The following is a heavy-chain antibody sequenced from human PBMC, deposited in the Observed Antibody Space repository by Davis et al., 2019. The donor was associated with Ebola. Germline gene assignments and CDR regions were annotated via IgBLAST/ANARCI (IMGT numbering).Heavy chain of an antibody. CDR3: ARVSLFGDYTRRFDY. D-gene: IGHD4-17*01. Sequence: GESLKISCAASGFTLSSYEMTWVRQAPGKGLEWVSYISSRGSTIYYADSVKGRFTISRDNAKSSLFLQMYSLRAEDTAVYYCARVSLFGDYTRRFDYWGQGTLVTVSS. CDR1: GFTLSSYE. J-gene: IGHJ4*02. CDR2: ISSRGSTI. V-gene: IGHV3-48*03.